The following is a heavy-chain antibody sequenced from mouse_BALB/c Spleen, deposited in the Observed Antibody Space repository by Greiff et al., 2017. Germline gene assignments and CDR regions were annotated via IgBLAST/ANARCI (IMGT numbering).Heavy chain of an antibody. CDR1: GYTFTSYY. Sequence: QVQLQQPGAELVKPGASVKLSCKASGYTFTSYYMYWVKQRPGQGLEWIGEINPSNGGTNCNEKFKSKATLTVDKSSSTAYMQLSSLTSEDSAVYYCTRRLYYQVFADWGQGTLVTVSA. J-gene: IGHJ3*01. V-gene: IGHV1S81*02. CDR2: INPSNGGT. D-gene: IGHD2-1*01. CDR3: TRRLYYQVFAD.